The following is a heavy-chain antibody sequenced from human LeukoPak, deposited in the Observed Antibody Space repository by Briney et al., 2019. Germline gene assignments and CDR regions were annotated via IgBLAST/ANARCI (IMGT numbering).Heavy chain of an antibody. CDR2: IGGWSDPI. V-gene: IGHV3-48*04. CDR3: ARDPGFAVAR. J-gene: IGHJ4*02. CDR1: GFTFSSYG. Sequence: GGSLRLSCRVSGFTFSSYGMNWVRQAPGKGREGVAYIGGWSDPIDYADSVKGRFTVSRDNGDSTLYLQMDSLRVDDTALYYCARDPGFAVARWGQGARVLVSS.